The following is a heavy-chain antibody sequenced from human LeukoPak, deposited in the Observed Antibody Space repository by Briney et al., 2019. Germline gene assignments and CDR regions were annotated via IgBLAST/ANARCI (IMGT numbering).Heavy chain of an antibody. V-gene: IGHV3-48*03. CDR2: ISSSGSTK. CDR3: ARKDYGGYAYYYYGLDV. J-gene: IGHJ6*04. Sequence: QTGRSLRLSCAASGFTFSSYEMNWVRQAPGKGLEWVSYISSSGSTKYYADSVKGRFTISRDNAKNSLYLQMNSLRAEDTAVYYCARKDYGGYAYYYYGLDVWGKGTTVTVSS. CDR1: GFTFSSYE. D-gene: IGHD5-12*01.